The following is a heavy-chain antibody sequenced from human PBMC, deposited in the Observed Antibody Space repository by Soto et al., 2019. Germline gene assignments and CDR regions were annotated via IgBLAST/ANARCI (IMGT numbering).Heavy chain of an antibody. J-gene: IGHJ4*02. CDR2: IDPSDSYT. D-gene: IGHD2-2*01. CDR3: SSHSKQLLGFYF. V-gene: IGHV5-10-1*01. CDR1: GYSFTSYW. Sequence: EVQLVQSGAEVKKPGESLRISCKGSGYSFTSYWISWVRQMPGKGLEWMGRIDPSDSYTNYSPSFQGHVTISADKSISTAHLQWSSLKAVDTAMDYLSSHSKQLLGFYFWGQGTLVTVSS.